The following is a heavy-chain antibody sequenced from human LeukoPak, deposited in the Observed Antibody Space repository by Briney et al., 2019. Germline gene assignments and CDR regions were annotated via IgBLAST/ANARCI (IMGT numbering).Heavy chain of an antibody. J-gene: IGHJ4*02. CDR3: AKGGWVAVTGMDS. V-gene: IGHV7-4-1*02. CDR1: GYTFTGHA. CDR2: INTKTGNP. Sequence: ATVKVSCKASGYTFTGHAMNWVRQAPGQGPEWMGYINTKTGNPTYAQGFTGRFVFSLDTSVSTAYLQISSLKPEDTGVYYCAKGGWVAVTGMDSWGQGTLVTVSS. D-gene: IGHD6-19*01.